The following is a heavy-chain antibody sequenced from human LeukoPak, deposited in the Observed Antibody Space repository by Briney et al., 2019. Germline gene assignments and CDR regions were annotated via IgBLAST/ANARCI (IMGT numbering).Heavy chain of an antibody. D-gene: IGHD2-2*02. CDR2: INPSGGST. J-gene: IGHJ4*02. CDR1: GYTFTNYG. V-gene: IGHV1-46*01. Sequence: ASVKVSCKASGYTFTNYGIGWVRQAPGQGLEWMGIINPSGGSTSYAQKFQGRVTMTRDTSTSTVYMELSSLRSEDTAVYYCARYCSSTSCYTSYGTFDYWGQGTLVTVSS. CDR3: ARYCSSTSCYTSYGTFDY.